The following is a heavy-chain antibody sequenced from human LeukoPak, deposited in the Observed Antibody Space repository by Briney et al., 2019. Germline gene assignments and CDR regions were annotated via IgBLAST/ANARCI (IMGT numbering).Heavy chain of an antibody. Sequence: QPGGSLRLSCAASGFTFSSYWMSWVRQAPGEGLEWVANIKQDGSEKYYVDSVKSRFTISRDNAKNSLYLQMNSLRAEDTAVYYCARWNYLYYYDSSGYYHYWGQGTLVTVSS. V-gene: IGHV3-7*01. CDR1: GFTFSSYW. D-gene: IGHD3-22*01. J-gene: IGHJ4*02. CDR2: IKQDGSEK. CDR3: ARWNYLYYYDSSGYYHY.